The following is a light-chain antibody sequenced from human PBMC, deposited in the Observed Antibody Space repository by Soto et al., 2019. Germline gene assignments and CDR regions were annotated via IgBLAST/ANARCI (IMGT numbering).Light chain of an antibody. Sequence: MVLTQSPGTLSLSPGERATLSCRASQSVNSRYLAWYQQKPGQAPRLVIYGAFTRATGIPDRFIGSGSGTDFSLTISRLEPEDFAVYYCQQSPGTFDQGTKVEIK. J-gene: IGKJ1*01. CDR2: GAF. CDR3: QQSPGT. V-gene: IGKV3-20*01. CDR1: QSVNSRY.